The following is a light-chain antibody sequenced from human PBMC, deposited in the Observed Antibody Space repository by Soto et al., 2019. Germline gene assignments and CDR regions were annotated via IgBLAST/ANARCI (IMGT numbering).Light chain of an antibody. Sequence: DIQMTQSPTSLSASVGDRVTITCLASQAISNYLTWYQQKPGQVPNLLIYAASTLHSGVPSRFSGSGSGTDFTLTISSLQPEDVATYYCQKYNSAPFTFGPGTKVDIK. CDR2: AAS. CDR1: QAISNY. V-gene: IGKV1-27*01. CDR3: QKYNSAPFT. J-gene: IGKJ3*01.